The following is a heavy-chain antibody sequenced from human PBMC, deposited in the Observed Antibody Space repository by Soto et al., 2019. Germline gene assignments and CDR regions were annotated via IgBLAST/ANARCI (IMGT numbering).Heavy chain of an antibody. Sequence: SVKVSCKASGGTFSSYAIRWVRQAPGQGLEWMGGIIPIFGTANYAQKFQVRVTITADESTSTAYMELSSLRSEDTAVYYCARDGAPISSSSSHFDYWGQGTLVTVSS. CDR2: IIPIFGTA. CDR3: ARDGAPISSSSSHFDY. V-gene: IGHV1-69*13. CDR1: GGTFSSYA. D-gene: IGHD6-6*01. J-gene: IGHJ4*02.